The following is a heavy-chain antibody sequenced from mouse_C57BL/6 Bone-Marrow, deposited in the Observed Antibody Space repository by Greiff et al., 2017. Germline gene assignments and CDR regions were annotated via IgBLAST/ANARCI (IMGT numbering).Heavy chain of an antibody. Sequence: QVQLKESGAELARPGASVKLSCKASGYTFTSYGISWVKQRTGQGLEWIGEIYPRSGNPYYNEKFKGKATLTADKSSSTAYMELRSLTSEDSAVYFCARGYYAMDYWGQGTSVTVSS. J-gene: IGHJ4*01. CDR3: ARGYYAMDY. CDR1: GYTFTSYG. CDR2: IYPRSGNP. V-gene: IGHV1-81*01.